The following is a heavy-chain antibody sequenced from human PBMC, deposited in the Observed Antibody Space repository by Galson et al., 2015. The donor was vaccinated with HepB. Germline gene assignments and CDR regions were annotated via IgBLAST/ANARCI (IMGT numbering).Heavy chain of an antibody. J-gene: IGHJ4*02. Sequence: SLRLSCAASGFTFSSYVLHWVRQAPGKGLEWVAVISYDGSNKYYADSVKGRFTISRDNSKNTLYLQMNSLRAEDTAVYYCAREDLTTGFYYFDYWGQGTLVTVSS. V-gene: IGHV3-30-3*01. CDR3: AREDLTTGFYYFDY. D-gene: IGHD4-11*01. CDR2: ISYDGSNK. CDR1: GFTFSSYV.